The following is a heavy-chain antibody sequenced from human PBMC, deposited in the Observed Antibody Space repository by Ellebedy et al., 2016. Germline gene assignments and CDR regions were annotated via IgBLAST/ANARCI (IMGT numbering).Heavy chain of an antibody. V-gene: IGHV1-8*01. J-gene: IGHJ5*02. Sequence: ASVKVSXXASGYTFTSYDINWVRQATGQGLEWMGWMNPNSGNTGYAQKFQGRVTLTRDTSISTAYMELGSLRSEDTAVYYCARDGSGSYFPSGGFDPWGQGTLVTVSS. CDR2: MNPNSGNT. CDR3: ARDGSGSYFPSGGFDP. CDR1: GYTFTSYD. D-gene: IGHD3-10*01.